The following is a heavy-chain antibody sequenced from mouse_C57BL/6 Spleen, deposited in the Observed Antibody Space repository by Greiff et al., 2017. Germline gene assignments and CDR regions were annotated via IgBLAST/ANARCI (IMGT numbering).Heavy chain of an antibody. J-gene: IGHJ1*03. V-gene: IGHV1-50*01. D-gene: IGHD1-1*01. CDR3: SRSGSSYRYFDV. Sequence: QVQLQQPGAELVKPGASVKLSCKASGYTFTSYWMQWVKQRPGQGLEWIGEIDPSDSYTNYNQKFKGKATLTVDKSSSTAYMQLSILTSEDSAVYDCSRSGSSYRYFDVWGTGTTVTVSS. CDR2: IDPSDSYT. CDR1: GYTFTSYW.